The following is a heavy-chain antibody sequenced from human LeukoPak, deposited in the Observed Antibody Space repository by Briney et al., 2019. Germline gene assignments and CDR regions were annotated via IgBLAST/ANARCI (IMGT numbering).Heavy chain of an antibody. Sequence: ASVKVSCKASGGTFSSYAIIWVRQAPGQGLEWMGRIIPIFGIANYAQKFQGRVTITADKSTSTAYMELSSLRSEDTAVYYCARERMTTVTRRALDYWGQGTLVTVSS. CDR1: GGTFSSYA. CDR3: ARERMTTVTRRALDY. J-gene: IGHJ4*02. CDR2: IIPIFGIA. V-gene: IGHV1-69*04. D-gene: IGHD4-17*01.